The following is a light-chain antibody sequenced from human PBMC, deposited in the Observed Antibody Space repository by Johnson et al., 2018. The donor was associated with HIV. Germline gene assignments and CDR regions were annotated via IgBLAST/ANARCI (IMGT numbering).Light chain of an antibody. CDR2: DNN. CDR1: SSNIGRNY. J-gene: IGLJ1*01. CDR3: GTWDSSLSAGYG. V-gene: IGLV1-51*01. Sequence: QSVLTQPPSVSAAPGQKVTISCSGSSSNIGRNYVSWYQQLPGTAPKLLIFDNNKRPSGIPDRFSGSKSGTSATLGITGLQTGDEADYYCGTWDSSLSAGYGFGTGTKVTVL.